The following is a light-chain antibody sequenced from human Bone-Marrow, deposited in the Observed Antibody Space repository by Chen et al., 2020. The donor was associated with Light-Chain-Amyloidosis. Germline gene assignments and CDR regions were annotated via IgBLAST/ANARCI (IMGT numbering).Light chain of an antibody. Sequence: SYDLTQPPSVSVSPGQTARITCSGDDLPTKYAYWYQQNPGQAPVLVIHRDTELPSGISERFSGSSSGTTATLTISGVQAEDEADYHCQSADSSGTYEVIFGGGTKLTVL. CDR2: RDT. J-gene: IGLJ2*01. CDR3: QSADSSGTYEVI. V-gene: IGLV3-25*03. CDR1: DLPTKY.